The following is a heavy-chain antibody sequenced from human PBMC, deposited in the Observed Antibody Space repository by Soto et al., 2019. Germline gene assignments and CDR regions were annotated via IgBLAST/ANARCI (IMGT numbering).Heavy chain of an antibody. Sequence: ASVKVSCKASGYTFTSYGISWVRQAPGQGLEWMGIINPSGGSTSYAQKFQGRVTMTRDTSTSTVYMELSSLRSEDTAVYYCARDKGYSSSPGDYYYYYYGMDVWGQGTTVTVSS. V-gene: IGHV1-46*01. CDR3: ARDKGYSSSPGDYYYYYYGMDV. CDR2: INPSGGST. D-gene: IGHD6-6*01. CDR1: GYTFTSYG. J-gene: IGHJ6*02.